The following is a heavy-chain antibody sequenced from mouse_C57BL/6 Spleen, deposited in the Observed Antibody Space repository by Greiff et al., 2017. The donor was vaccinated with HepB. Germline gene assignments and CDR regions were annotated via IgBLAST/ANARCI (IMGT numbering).Heavy chain of an antibody. V-gene: IGHV1-55*01. CDR1: GYTFTSYW. CDR2: IYPGSGST. J-gene: IGHJ2*01. D-gene: IGHD2-4*01. Sequence: QVQLQQPGAELVKPGASVKMSCKASGYTFTSYWITWVKQRPGQGLEWIGVIYPGSGSTNYNEKFKSKATLIVDTSSSTAYMQLSSLTSEDSAVYYCAREGYDYDGLDYWGQGTTLTVSS. CDR3: AREGYDYDGLDY.